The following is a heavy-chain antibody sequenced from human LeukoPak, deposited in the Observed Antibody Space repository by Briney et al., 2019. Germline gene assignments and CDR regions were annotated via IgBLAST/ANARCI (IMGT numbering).Heavy chain of an antibody. CDR1: GFTFNSYP. J-gene: IGHJ3*02. D-gene: IGHD4/OR15-4a*01. Sequence: GGSLRLSCSASGFTFNSYPVHWVRQAPWKGLEYVSGISRNGGSTYYADSVKGRFTISRDNSKNTLYLQMSSPRAEDTAVYYCVKESGFMVAPNSAFDIWGQGTMVTVSS. CDR2: ISRNGGST. V-gene: IGHV3-64D*06. CDR3: VKESGFMVAPNSAFDI.